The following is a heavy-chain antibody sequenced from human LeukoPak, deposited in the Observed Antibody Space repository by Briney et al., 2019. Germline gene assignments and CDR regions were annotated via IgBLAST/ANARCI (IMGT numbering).Heavy chain of an antibody. CDR2: ISAYNGNT. CDR1: GYTFTSYG. Sequence: ASVKVSCKASGYTFTSYGISWVRQAPGQGLEWMGWISAYNGNTNYAQMLQGRVTMTTDTSTSTAYMELRSLRSDDTAVYYCARVGRGSPEGYFDYWGQGTLVTVSS. CDR3: ARVGRGSPEGYFDY. V-gene: IGHV1-18*01. J-gene: IGHJ4*02. D-gene: IGHD1-26*01.